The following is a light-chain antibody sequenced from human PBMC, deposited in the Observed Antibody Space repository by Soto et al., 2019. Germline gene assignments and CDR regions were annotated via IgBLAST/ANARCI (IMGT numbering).Light chain of an antibody. CDR2: RNN. CDR3: AAWDDSLSSYV. J-gene: IGLJ1*01. CDR1: NHNIGSNY. V-gene: IGLV1-47*01. Sequence: PPPPSSVTPGHMVTLPRSGSNHNIGSNYVYWYQQFPGTAPKLLIYRNNRRPSGVPDRFSGSRSGTSASLAISGLRPEDEADYYCAAWDDSLSSYVFGTGTKVTVL.